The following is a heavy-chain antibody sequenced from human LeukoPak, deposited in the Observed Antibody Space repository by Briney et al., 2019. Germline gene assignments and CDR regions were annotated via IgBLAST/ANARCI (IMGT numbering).Heavy chain of an antibody. J-gene: IGHJ3*02. CDR1: GGSISDNA. Sequence: PSETLSLTCTVSGGSISDNAWSWVRLPAGRGLEWIGRVFSSGGTLYNPSLSGRVTMSVDASKKQLSLKVTSVTAADTAVYYCARDDKGYYDGRWTAFDIWGQGTTVTVAS. D-gene: IGHD3-22*01. CDR2: VFSSGGT. CDR3: ARDDKGYYDGRWTAFDI. V-gene: IGHV4-4*07.